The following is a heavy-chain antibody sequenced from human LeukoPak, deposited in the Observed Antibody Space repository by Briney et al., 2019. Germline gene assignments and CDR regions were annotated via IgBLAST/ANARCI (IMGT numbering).Heavy chain of an antibody. CDR1: GGSISSYY. CDR2: IYYSGST. J-gene: IGHJ4*02. CDR3: ARPYYYDGYFDY. V-gene: IGHV4-59*08. Sequence: SETLSLTCTVSGGSISSYYWSWIRQTPGKGLEWIGYIYYSGSTKYNPSLKSRVTISVDTSKNQFSLKLSSVTAADTAVYYCARPYYYDGYFDYWGQGTLVTVSS. D-gene: IGHD3-22*01.